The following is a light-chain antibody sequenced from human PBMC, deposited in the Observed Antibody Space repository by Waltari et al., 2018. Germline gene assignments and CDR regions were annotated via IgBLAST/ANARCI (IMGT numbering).Light chain of an antibody. CDR2: EDN. CDR1: ALPKQY. CDR3: FSTDSSGPHRGV. V-gene: IGLV3-10*01. Sequence: YELTQLPSLSLSPGQTARNPCSGTALPKQYAYWYQQKSGQAPVLVIHEDNKRPSGIPERFSASSSGTMATLTIAGAQVEDEADYYCFSTDSSGPHRGVFGGGTKLTVL. J-gene: IGLJ3*02.